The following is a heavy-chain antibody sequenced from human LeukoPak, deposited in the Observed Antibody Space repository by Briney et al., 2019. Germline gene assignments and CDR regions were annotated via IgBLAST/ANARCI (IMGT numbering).Heavy chain of an antibody. J-gene: IGHJ5*02. CDR2: INHSGST. CDR1: GGSFSGYY. D-gene: IGHD7-27*01. CDR3: ARSHWGPFGSRIANWFDP. Sequence: SETLSLTCDVNGGSFSGYYWSWIRQPPGKGLEWIGEINHSGSTNYNPSLKSRVTISVDTSKNQFSLKLSSVTAADTAVYYCARSHWGPFGSRIANWFDPWGQGTLVTVSS. V-gene: IGHV4-34*01.